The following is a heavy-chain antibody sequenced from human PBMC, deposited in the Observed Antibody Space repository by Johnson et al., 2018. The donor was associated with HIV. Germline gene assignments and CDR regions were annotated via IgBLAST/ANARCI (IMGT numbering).Heavy chain of an antibody. CDR2: IKSKTDGATT. V-gene: IGHV3-15*01. CDR1: GFTFNNAW. J-gene: IGHJ3*02. Sequence: VQLVESGGGVVQPGRSLRLSCAASGFTFNNAWMGWVRQAPGKGLEWVGRIKSKTDGATTDYAVTVKGRFTISRDDSKNTLYLQMNSLKTEDTAVYYCARARTVVIARPDAFDIWGQGTMVTVSS. D-gene: IGHD2-21*01. CDR3: ARARTVVIARPDAFDI.